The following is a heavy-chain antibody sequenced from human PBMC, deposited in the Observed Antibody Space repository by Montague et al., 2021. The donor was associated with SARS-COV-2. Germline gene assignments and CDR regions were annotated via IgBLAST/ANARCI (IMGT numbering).Heavy chain of an antibody. D-gene: IGHD3-22*01. J-gene: IGHJ4*02. CDR2: ISQSGRT. CDR1: GGSFGDDH. Sequence: SETRSLTCAVYGGSFGDDHWSWIRQPPGKGLEWIGNISQSGRTNYNPSLKSRVTISVDTSKNQFSLKLTSVTAADTGLYFCARGHLSVSMIVVVFTSASYYFNYGGQGAQLTVSS. V-gene: IGHV4-34*01. CDR3: ARGHLSVSMIVVVFTSASYYFNY.